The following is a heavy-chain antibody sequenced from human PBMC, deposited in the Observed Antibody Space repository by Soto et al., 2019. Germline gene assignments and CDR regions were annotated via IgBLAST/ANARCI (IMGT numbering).Heavy chain of an antibody. D-gene: IGHD2-15*01. CDR3: AKDPSSGGQRNYFDY. V-gene: IGHV3-23*01. CDR2: ITGRGDRT. Sequence: VQLLESGGGFVQPGGSLRLSCAVSGFTFRNYVMNWVRQAPGKGLEWVSGITGRGDRTSYADSVRGRFTVSRDNSKNTLYLQMNSLRGEDTAIYYCAKDPSSGGQRNYFDYWGQGTLVTVSS. J-gene: IGHJ4*02. CDR1: GFTFRNYV.